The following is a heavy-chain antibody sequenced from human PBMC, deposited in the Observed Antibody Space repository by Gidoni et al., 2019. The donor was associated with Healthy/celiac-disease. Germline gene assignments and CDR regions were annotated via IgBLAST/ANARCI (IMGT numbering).Heavy chain of an antibody. CDR3: ARDLPQLGYGDYLYYYYGMDV. Sequence: QVQLVQSGAEVKKPGSSVKVYCKASGGTFSSYAISWVRQAPGQGLEWMGGIIPIFGTANYAQKFQGRVTITADESTSTAYMELSSLRSEDTAVYYCARDLPQLGYGDYLYYYYGMDVWGQGTTVTVSS. CDR1: GGTFSSYA. D-gene: IGHD4-17*01. J-gene: IGHJ6*02. CDR2: IIPIFGTA. V-gene: IGHV1-69*01.